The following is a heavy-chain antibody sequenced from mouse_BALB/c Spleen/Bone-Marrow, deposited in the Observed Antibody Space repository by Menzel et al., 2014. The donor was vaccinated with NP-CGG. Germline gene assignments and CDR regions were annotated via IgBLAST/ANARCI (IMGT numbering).Heavy chain of an antibody. J-gene: IGHJ1*01. CDR2: INPGSGGT. Sequence: QVHVKQSGAELVRPGTSVKVSCKASGYAFTNYFIEWIKQRPGQGLEWIGVINPGSGGTNYNEKFKVKATLTADKSSNTAYMQLSSLTSDDSAIYFCARELGRWSFDAWGEGTTVTVSS. CDR1: GYAFTNYF. V-gene: IGHV1-54*01. D-gene: IGHD4-1*01. CDR3: ARELGRWSFDA.